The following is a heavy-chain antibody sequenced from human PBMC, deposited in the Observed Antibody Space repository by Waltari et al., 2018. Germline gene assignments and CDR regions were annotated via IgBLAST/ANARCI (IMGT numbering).Heavy chain of an antibody. D-gene: IGHD5-12*01. CDR1: GVSITTNRHY. V-gene: IGHV4-39*01. Sequence: QLQLQESGPRLVRPSETLSLICRVSGVSITTNRHYLHWIRRSPGQVLEWIGTVSYSGTTYISPSLKSRVSVSRDTSKNQVSLILGSVTAADMAVYYCATYIGASVGTAAFDVWGQGTMVTVSS. J-gene: IGHJ3*01. CDR3: ATYIGASVGTAAFDV. CDR2: VSYSGTT.